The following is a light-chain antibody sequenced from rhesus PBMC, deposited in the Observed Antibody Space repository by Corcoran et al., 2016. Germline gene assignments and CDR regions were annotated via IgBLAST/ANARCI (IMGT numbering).Light chain of an antibody. J-gene: IGKJ1*01. CDR1: QSLLDSEDGDTY. Sequence: DIVMTQTPLSLPVTPGEPASISCRSSQSLLDSEDGDTYLDWYLQKPGQSPQLLIYGVSNRASGVPERFSGSGSDTDFTLKISRVEAEDVGVYYCMQALEFPWTFGQGTKVEIK. CDR2: GVS. CDR3: MQALEFPWT. V-gene: IGKV2-104*02.